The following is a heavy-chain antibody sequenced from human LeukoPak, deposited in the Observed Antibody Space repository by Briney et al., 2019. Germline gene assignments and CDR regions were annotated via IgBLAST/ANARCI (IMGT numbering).Heavy chain of an antibody. V-gene: IGHV3-30*02. CDR1: GLTFSSYG. Sequence: GGSLRLSCAASGLTFSSYGMHWVRQAPGKGLEWVAFIRYDGSNKYYADSVKGRFTISRDNSKNTLYLQMNSLRAEDTAVYYYAKDLRRSTLLVMVYFDYWVQGTLVTVSS. CDR2: IRYDGSNK. CDR3: AKDLRRSTLLVMVYFDY. D-gene: IGHD3-22*01. J-gene: IGHJ4*02.